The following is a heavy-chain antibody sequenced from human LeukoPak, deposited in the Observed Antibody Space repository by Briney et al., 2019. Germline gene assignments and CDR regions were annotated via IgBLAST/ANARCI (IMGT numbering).Heavy chain of an antibody. CDR2: ISYDGSNK. CDR1: GFTFSSYA. D-gene: IGHD4-23*01. Sequence: GGSLRLSCAASGFTFSSYAMRWVRQAPGKGLEWVAVISYDGSNKYYADSVKGRFTISRDDSKNTLYLQMNSLRAEDTAVYYCARSDYGGFDYWGQGTLVTVSS. CDR3: ARSDYGGFDY. J-gene: IGHJ4*02. V-gene: IGHV3-30*04.